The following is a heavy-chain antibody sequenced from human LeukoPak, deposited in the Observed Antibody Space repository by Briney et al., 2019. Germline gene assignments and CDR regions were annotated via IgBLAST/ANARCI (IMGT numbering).Heavy chain of an antibody. V-gene: IGHV3-30*04. D-gene: IGHD1-1*01. CDR2: ISYDGSNK. J-gene: IGHJ4*02. CDR3: ARERGQGTILNDRNYYFDY. CDR1: GFTFCRYA. Sequence: PGGSLRLSCAASGFTFCRYAMHWVRHAPGKGLEWVAVISYDGSNKYYADSVKGRFTISRDNSKNTLYPQMNSLRAEDTAVYYCARERGQGTILNDRNYYFDYWGQGTLVSVSS.